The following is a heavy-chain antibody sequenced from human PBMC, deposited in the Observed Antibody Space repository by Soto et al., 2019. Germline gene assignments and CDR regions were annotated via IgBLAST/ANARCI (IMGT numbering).Heavy chain of an antibody. CDR1: GGSITSYY. D-gene: IGHD5-12*01. V-gene: IGHV4-59*01. CDR2: IYYRGST. J-gene: IGHJ4*02. CDR3: AKVPVVATTYYYFDY. Sequence: SETLSLTCTVSGGSITSYYWSWIRQPPGMGLEWIAYIYYRGSTNYNPSLKSRVTISVYTPKNQFSLNLSSVTAADTAVYYCAKVPVVATTYYYFDYWGQGTLVTVSS.